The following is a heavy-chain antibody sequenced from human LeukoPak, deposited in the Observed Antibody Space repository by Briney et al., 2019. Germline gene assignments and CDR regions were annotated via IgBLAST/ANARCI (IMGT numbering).Heavy chain of an antibody. CDR3: ARHSYYDFWSADAANWFDP. J-gene: IGHJ5*02. V-gene: IGHV4-34*01. CDR2: INHSGST. Sequence: SETLSLTCAVYGGSFSGYYWSWIRQPPGKGLEWIGEINHSGSTNYNPSLKSRVTISVDTSKNQFSLKLSSVTAADTAVYYCARHSYYDFWSADAANWFDPWGQGTLVTVSS. D-gene: IGHD3-3*01. CDR1: GGSFSGYY.